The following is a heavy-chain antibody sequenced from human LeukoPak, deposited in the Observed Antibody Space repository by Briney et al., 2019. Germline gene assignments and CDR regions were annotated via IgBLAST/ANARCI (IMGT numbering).Heavy chain of an antibody. CDR2: ISHSGST. CDR1: GGSISSGGFS. CDR3: ATIYYASGFDP. V-gene: IGHV4-30-2*01. J-gene: IGHJ5*02. D-gene: IGHD2-2*01. Sequence: SETLSLTCAVSGGSISSGGFSWNWIRQPPGKGLEWIGYISHSGSTYYNPSLKSRVTISVDRSKNQFPLNLSSVTAADTAVYYCATIYYASGFDPWGQGTLVTVSS.